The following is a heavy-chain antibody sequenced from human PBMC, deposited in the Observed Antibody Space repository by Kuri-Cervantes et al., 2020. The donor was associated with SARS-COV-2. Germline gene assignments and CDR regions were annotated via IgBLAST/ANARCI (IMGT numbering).Heavy chain of an antibody. CDR3: ARGDCSSTSCYGPFAFDI. CDR2: INAGNGKT. Sequence: ASVKVSCKASGYTFTSYAIHWVRQAPGQRLEWMGWINAGNGKTEYSQKFQGRITITRDTSARTAYMEVSSLRSEDTAVYYCARGDCSSTSCYGPFAFDIWGQGTMVTVSS. CDR1: GYTFTSYA. J-gene: IGHJ3*02. D-gene: IGHD2-2*01. V-gene: IGHV1-3*01.